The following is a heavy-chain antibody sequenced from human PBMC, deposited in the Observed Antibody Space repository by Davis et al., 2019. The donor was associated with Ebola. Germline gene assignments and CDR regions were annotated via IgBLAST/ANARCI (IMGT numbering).Heavy chain of an antibody. CDR1: GFSFNSYS. CDR2: ISTGGSYI. V-gene: IGHV3-21*01. Sequence: GGSLRLSCTVSGFSFNSYSMNWVCQAPGKGLERVSSISTGGSYIFYSDSVKGRFTISRDNAKNSLYLQMNSLRAEDTAVYYCARDPGYGYGYYYDGMDVWGQGTTVIVSS. CDR3: ARDPGYGYGYYYDGMDV. J-gene: IGHJ6*02. D-gene: IGHD5-18*01.